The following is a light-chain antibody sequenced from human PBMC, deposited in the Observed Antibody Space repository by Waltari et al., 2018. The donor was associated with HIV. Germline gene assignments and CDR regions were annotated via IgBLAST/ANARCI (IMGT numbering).Light chain of an antibody. J-gene: IGKJ5*01. V-gene: IGKV3-11*01. CDR3: QQRSNWPIT. Sequence: IVLTQSPATLSLSPGERATLSCRASQSVSSYLAWYQQKPGQAPRLLIYDGSNRATGIPARFSGSGSGTDFTLTISSLEPEDFAIYYCQQRSNWPITFGQGTRLDIK. CDR2: DGS. CDR1: QSVSSY.